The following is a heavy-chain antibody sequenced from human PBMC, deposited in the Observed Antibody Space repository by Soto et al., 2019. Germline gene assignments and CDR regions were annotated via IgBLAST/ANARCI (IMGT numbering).Heavy chain of an antibody. CDR3: ASDRWGERLTSDY. D-gene: IGHD3-16*01. J-gene: IGHJ4*02. Sequence: EVPLLESGGDLVQPGGSLRLSCAASGFTFRTYAMSWVRQAPGKGLDWVSAMSGTSGNTYYADSVKGRFTISRDNAKNALYLQMNSLRDEDTAVYYCASDRWGERLTSDYWGQGTLVTVSS. CDR1: GFTFRTYA. CDR2: MSGTSGNT. V-gene: IGHV3-23*01.